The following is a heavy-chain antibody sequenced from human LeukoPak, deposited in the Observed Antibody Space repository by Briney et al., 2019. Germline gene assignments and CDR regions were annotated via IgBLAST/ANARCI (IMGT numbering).Heavy chain of an antibody. D-gene: IGHD3-9*01. CDR3: ARRGILTGPLDY. CDR2: ISGSGGST. Sequence: GGSLRLSCAASGFTFSSYAMSWVRQAPGKGLEWVSAISGSGGSTYYADSVKGRFTISRDNTKNTLYLQMNSLRAEDTAVYYCARRGILTGPLDYWGQGTLVTVSS. J-gene: IGHJ4*02. V-gene: IGHV3-23*01. CDR1: GFTFSSYA.